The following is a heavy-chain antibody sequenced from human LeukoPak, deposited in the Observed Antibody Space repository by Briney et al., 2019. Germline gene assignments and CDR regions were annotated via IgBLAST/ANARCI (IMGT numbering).Heavy chain of an antibody. V-gene: IGHV3-48*04. CDR1: GFTFSSYS. J-gene: IGHJ4*02. D-gene: IGHD1-14*01. CDR2: ISTTGSTV. Sequence: GGSLRLSCAASGFTFSSYSMNWVRQAPGRGLEWISYISTTGSTVYYADSAKGRFTVSRDNAQNSMSLQLNSLRAEDTAVYYCARAPKEILPAGPLDFWGQGTLVTVSS. CDR3: ARAPKEILPAGPLDF.